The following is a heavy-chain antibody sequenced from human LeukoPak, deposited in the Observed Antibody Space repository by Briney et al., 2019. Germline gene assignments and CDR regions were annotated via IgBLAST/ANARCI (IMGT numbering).Heavy chain of an antibody. D-gene: IGHD6-13*01. V-gene: IGHV3-7*01. CDR2: IKQDGSEK. Sequence: GGSLRLSCTASGFIFSGSWMAWIRQAPGKGLEWVANIKQDGSEKYYVDSVKGRFTISRDNAKNSLYLQMNSLRAEDTAVYYCARGFSSLIELDYWGQGTLVTVSS. J-gene: IGHJ4*02. CDR1: GFIFSGSW. CDR3: ARGFSSLIELDY.